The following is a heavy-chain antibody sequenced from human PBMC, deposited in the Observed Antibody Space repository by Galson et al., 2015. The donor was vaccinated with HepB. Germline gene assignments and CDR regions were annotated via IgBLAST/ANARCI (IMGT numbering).Heavy chain of an antibody. D-gene: IGHD6-13*01. CDR1: GYTFTSYY. Sequence: SVKVSCKASGYTFTSYYMHWVRQAPGQGLEWMGIINPSGGSTSYAQKFQGRVTMTRDTSTSTVYMELSSLRSEDTAVYYCARDFTSIAAAGRGDYWGQGTLVTVSS. CDR3: ARDFTSIAAAGRGDY. V-gene: IGHV1-46*01. CDR2: INPSGGST. J-gene: IGHJ4*02.